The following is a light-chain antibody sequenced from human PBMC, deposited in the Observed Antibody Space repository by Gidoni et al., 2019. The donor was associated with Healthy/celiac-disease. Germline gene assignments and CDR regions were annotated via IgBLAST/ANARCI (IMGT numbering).Light chain of an antibody. CDR3: QQYYSIPLT. CDR1: RSVLYSSNNQNY. CDR2: WAS. V-gene: IGKV4-1*01. Sequence: DIVMTQSPDSLAVSLGERATINCKSGRSVLYSSNNQNYLAWYQQKPGQPPKLLIYWASTRESGVPDRFSGSGSGTDFTLTISSLQAEDVAVYYCQQYYSIPLTFGGGTKVEIK. J-gene: IGKJ4*01.